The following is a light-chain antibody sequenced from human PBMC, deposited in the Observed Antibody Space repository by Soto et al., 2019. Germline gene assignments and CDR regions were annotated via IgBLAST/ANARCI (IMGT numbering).Light chain of an antibody. Sequence: ELVLTQSPATLSLSPGERATISCRASQSVSSYLAWYQQKPGQAPRLLIYDASNRATGIPARFSGSGSGTDFTLTISRLEPEDFEVYYCQQRSNWPITFGQGTKVDIK. CDR1: QSVSSY. J-gene: IGKJ3*01. CDR2: DAS. V-gene: IGKV3-11*01. CDR3: QQRSNWPIT.